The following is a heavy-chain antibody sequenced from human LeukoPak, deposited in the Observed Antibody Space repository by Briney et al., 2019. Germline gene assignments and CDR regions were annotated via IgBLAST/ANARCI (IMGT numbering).Heavy chain of an antibody. CDR1: GFRFSNYA. CDR3: VREYSSTWNSKRYFDL. J-gene: IGHJ2*01. Sequence: GGSLRLSCAASGFRFSNYAMSWVRQAPRKGLQWVSAISNSGGTAYYADSVKGRFTISRDNTKNTLYLHMSSLRAEDTAVYYCVREYSSTWNSKRYFDLWGRGALVTVSS. CDR2: ISNSGGTA. D-gene: IGHD1-7*01. V-gene: IGHV3-23*01.